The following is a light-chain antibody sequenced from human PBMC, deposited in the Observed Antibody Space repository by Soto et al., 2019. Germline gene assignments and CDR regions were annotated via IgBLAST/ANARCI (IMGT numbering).Light chain of an antibody. CDR2: GAS. Sequence: DIQMTQSPSFLSASLGDRVTITCRASQSIGKHLNWYQQKPGKAPKFLIYGASTLQSGVPSRFTGSGSGTDFTLTVNSLQAEDFATYYCQQSYTSPTTFGQGTRLELX. J-gene: IGKJ5*01. V-gene: IGKV1-39*01. CDR1: QSIGKH. CDR3: QQSYTSPTT.